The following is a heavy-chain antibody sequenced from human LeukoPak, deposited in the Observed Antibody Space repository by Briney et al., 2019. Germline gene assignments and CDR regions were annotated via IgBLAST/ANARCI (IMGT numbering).Heavy chain of an antibody. Sequence: PSETLSLTCALYGGSFNNNYWSWIRQPPGKGLEWIGEGNHSGGTKYNPSLKGRVTISADSSKNQFSLKLSSVTAADTAVYYCAKNGQSGFSFDPWGQGTLVTVSS. D-gene: IGHD5-12*01. V-gene: IGHV4-34*01. CDR2: GNHSGGT. CDR3: AKNGQSGFSFDP. CDR1: GGSFNNNY. J-gene: IGHJ5*02.